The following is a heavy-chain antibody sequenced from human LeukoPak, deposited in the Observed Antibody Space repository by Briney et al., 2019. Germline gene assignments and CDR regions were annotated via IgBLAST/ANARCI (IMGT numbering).Heavy chain of an antibody. CDR3: AKILFGESTYDAFDI. V-gene: IGHV3-23*01. CDR1: AFTFSSYA. CDR2: ISGSGGAT. J-gene: IGHJ3*02. D-gene: IGHD3-10*01. Sequence: PGGSLRLSCAASAFTFSSYAMSWVRQAPGKGLEWVSAISGSGGATYYPDSVKGRFTISRDDSKNTLYLQVSSLRAEDTAVYYCAKILFGESTYDAFDIWGQGTMVTVSS.